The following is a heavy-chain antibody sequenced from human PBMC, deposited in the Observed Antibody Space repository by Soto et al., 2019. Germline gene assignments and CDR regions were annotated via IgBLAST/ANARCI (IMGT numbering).Heavy chain of an antibody. CDR3: ARVRLTPGRNYYFDY. CDR2: INHSGST. D-gene: IGHD1-7*01. CDR1: GGSFSGYY. V-gene: IGHV4-34*01. J-gene: IGHJ4*02. Sequence: SETLSLNCAVYGGSFSGYYWRWIRQPPGKGLEWIGEINHSGSTNYNPSLKSRVTISVDTSKNQFSLKLSSVTAADTAVYYCARVRLTPGRNYYFDYWGQGTLVTVS.